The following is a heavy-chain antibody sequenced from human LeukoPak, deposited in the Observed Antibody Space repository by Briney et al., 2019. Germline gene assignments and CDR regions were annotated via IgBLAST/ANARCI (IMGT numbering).Heavy chain of an antibody. CDR1: GGSISSYY. Sequence: SETLSLTCTVSGGSISSYYWSWIRQPPGKGLEWIGYIYYSVSTNYNPSLKSRVTISVDTSKNQFSLKLSSVTAADTAVYYCARGGGYDFWSGYFAQDYFDYWGQGTLVTVSS. CDR3: ARGGGYDFWSGYFAQDYFDY. J-gene: IGHJ4*02. V-gene: IGHV4-59*01. CDR2: IYYSVST. D-gene: IGHD3-3*01.